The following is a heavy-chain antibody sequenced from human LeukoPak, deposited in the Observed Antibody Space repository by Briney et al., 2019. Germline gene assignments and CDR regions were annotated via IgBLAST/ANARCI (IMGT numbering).Heavy chain of an antibody. Sequence: RGSLRLSCAAAGVTFSSYWMSWVRQAPGKGLEWVANIKQDGSEKYYVDSVKCRFTISRDNAKNSLYLQMNSLRAEDTAVYYCARDRSKRFDPWGQGTLVTVSS. CDR3: ARDRSKRFDP. CDR2: IKQDGSEK. J-gene: IGHJ5*02. CDR1: GVTFSSYW. V-gene: IGHV3-7*01.